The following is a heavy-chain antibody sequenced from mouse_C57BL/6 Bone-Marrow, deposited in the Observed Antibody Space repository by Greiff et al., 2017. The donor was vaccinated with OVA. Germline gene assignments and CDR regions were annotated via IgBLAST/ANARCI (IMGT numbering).Heavy chain of an antibody. D-gene: IGHD1-1*01. CDR3: AREGHYYGSSHWYFDV. V-gene: IGHV1-64*01. Sequence: QVQLQPSGAELVKPGASVKLSCKASGYTFTSYWMHWVKQRPGQGLEWIGMIHPNSGSTNYNEKFKSKATLTVDKSSSTAYMQLSSLTSEDSAVYYCAREGHYYGSSHWYFDVWGTGTTVTVSS. CDR2: IHPNSGST. CDR1: GYTFTSYW. J-gene: IGHJ1*03.